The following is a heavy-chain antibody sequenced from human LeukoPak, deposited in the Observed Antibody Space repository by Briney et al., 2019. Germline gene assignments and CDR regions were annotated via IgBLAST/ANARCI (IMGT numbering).Heavy chain of an antibody. V-gene: IGHV3-21*01. CDR3: VRIPNSAGFPNWFDP. CDR1: GFTFSTST. D-gene: IGHD6-19*01. J-gene: IGHJ5*02. CDR2: ISSSNDYI. Sequence: TGGSLRLSCAASGFTFSTSTMNWVRQAPGKGLEWVSSISSSNDYIYYADSMKGRFTISRDNAKNSLYLQMNSLRAEDTAVYYCVRIPNSAGFPNWFDPWGQGTLVTVSS.